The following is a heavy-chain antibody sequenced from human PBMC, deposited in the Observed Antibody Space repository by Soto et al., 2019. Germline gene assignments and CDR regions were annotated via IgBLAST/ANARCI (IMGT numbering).Heavy chain of an antibody. D-gene: IGHD6-13*01. J-gene: IGHJ5*02. Sequence: QVQLQESGPGLVKPSQTLSLTCTVSGGSISSGDYYWSWIRQPPGKGLEWIGYIYYSGSTYYNPSLKRRVTIAVDTSKDQFSLKLSSVTAADTAVYYCARERPDGSRLDPWGQGTLVTVSS. CDR2: IYYSGST. V-gene: IGHV4-30-4*01. CDR3: ARERPDGSRLDP. CDR1: GGSISSGDYY.